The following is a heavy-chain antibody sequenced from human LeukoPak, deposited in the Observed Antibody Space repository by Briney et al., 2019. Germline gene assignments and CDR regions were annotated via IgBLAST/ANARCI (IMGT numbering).Heavy chain of an antibody. V-gene: IGHV3-49*04. J-gene: IGHJ4*02. CDR2: IRSKAYGGTT. CDR3: TRDLGVLRWSEESFDY. Sequence: GGSLRLSCTTSGFILGDYAIHWVRQAPGKGLEWVGFIRSKAYGGTTEYAASVKGRFTISRDDSKSIAYLQMNSLKTEDTAVYYCTRDLGVLRWSEESFDYWGQGTLVTVSS. CDR1: GFILGDYA. D-gene: IGHD4-23*01.